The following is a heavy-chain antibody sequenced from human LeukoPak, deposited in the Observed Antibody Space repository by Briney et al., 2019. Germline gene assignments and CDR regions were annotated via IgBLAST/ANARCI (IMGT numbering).Heavy chain of an antibody. CDR1: GGSISSSSYY. CDR2: IFYSGST. Sequence: SETLSLTCTVSGGSISSSSYYWGWIRQPPGKGLEWIGSIFYSGSTYYNPSLKSRVTVSLDTSKNQFSLKLSSVTAADTAVYYSARDLVTHDAFDIWGQGTMVTVSS. J-gene: IGHJ3*02. V-gene: IGHV4-39*07. CDR3: ARDLVTHDAFDI. D-gene: IGHD1-14*01.